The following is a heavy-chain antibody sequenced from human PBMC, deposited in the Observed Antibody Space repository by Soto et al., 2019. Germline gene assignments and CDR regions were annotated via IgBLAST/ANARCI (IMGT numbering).Heavy chain of an antibody. CDR2: INHSGST. D-gene: IGHD3-10*01. CDR1: GGSFSGYY. CDR3: ARGFRYYYGSGSYYLDY. V-gene: IGHV4-34*01. Sequence: QVQLQQWGAGLLKPSETLSLTCAVYGGSFSGYYWSWIRQPPGKGLEWIGEINHSGSTNYNPSLKGRVTISVDTSKNQFSLNLRSVTAAVTAVYYCARGFRYYYGSGSYYLDYWGQGTLVTVSS. J-gene: IGHJ4*02.